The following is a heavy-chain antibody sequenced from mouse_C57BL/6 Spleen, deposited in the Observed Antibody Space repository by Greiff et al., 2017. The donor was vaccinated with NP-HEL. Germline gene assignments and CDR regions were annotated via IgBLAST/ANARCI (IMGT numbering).Heavy chain of an antibody. CDR2: IDPSDSET. CDR1: GYTFTSYW. V-gene: IGHV1-52*01. J-gene: IGHJ1*03. Sequence: QVQLQQPGAELVRPGSSVKLSCKASGYTFTSYWMHWVKQRPIQGLEWIGNIDPSDSETHYNQKFKDKATLTVDKSSSTAYMQLSSLTSEDSAVYYCAKNYGSSHWYFDVCGTGTTVTVSS. D-gene: IGHD1-1*01. CDR3: AKNYGSSHWYFDV.